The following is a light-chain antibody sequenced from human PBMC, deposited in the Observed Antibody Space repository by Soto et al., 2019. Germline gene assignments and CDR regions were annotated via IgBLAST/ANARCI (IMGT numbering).Light chain of an antibody. V-gene: IGLV2-14*03. J-gene: IGLJ1*01. CDR2: GVS. CDR3: SSFTGPTTLDV. CDR1: SSDVGAYKY. Sequence: QSALPQPASVSGSPGQSVTISCTGTSSDVGAYKYVSWYQKHPGKAPKLMIYGVSNRPSGVSNRFSGSKSGNTAFLTISVLQPEDEADYYCSSFTGPTTLDVFGTGTKVTVL.